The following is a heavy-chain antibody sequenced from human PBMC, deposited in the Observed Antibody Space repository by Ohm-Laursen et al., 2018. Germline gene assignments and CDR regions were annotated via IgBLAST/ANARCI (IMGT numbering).Heavy chain of an antibody. CDR3: AKDFYSSSWYTN. CDR1: GFTVSSNY. CDR2: IYSGGST. Sequence: SLRLSCSASGFTVSSNYMSWVRQAPGKGLEWVSVIYSGGSTYYADSVKGRFTISRDNSKNTLYLQMNSLRAEDTAVYYCAKDFYSSSWYTNWGQGTLVTVSS. V-gene: IGHV3-66*02. D-gene: IGHD6-13*01. J-gene: IGHJ4*02.